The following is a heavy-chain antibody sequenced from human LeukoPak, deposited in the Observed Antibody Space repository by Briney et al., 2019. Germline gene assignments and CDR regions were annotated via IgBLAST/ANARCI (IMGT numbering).Heavy chain of an antibody. V-gene: IGHV4-59*01. CDR3: ASTQQWLAFDY. CDR2: FYHSGST. Sequence: SETLSLTCTVPGGSISSYYWSWIRQPPGKGLDWIGCFYHSGSTNYNPSLKSRVTTSVDTSKTQFSLRLSSVTAADTAVYYCASTQQWLAFDYWGQGILVTVSS. J-gene: IGHJ4*02. D-gene: IGHD6-19*01. CDR1: GGSISSYY.